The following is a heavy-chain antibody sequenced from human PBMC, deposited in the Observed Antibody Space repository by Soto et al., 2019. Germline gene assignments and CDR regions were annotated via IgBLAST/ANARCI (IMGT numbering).Heavy chain of an antibody. V-gene: IGHV4-59*01. CDR1: GGSISSYY. J-gene: IGHJ4*02. D-gene: IGHD2-8*01. CDR3: ARVPEGRYCTNGVCYTPHFDY. Sequence: KPSETLSLTCTVSGGSISSYYWSWIRQPPGKGLEWIGYIYYSGSTNYNPSLKSRVTISVDTSKNQFSLKLSSVTAADTAVYYCARVPEGRYCTNGVCYTPHFDYWGQGTLVTVSS. CDR2: IYYSGST.